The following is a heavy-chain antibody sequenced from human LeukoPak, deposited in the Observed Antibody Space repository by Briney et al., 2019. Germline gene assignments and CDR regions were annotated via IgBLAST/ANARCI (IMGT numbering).Heavy chain of an antibody. J-gene: IGHJ4*02. CDR1: GFTFSSYS. CDR3: ARDKGYSGYDFWPSY. Sequence: GGSLRLPCAASGFTFSSYSMNWVRQAPGKGLEWVSCVSSSSSYIFYADSVKGRFTISRDNAKNSLYLQMNSLRAEDTAVYYCARDKGYSGYDFWPSYWGQGTLVTVSS. V-gene: IGHV3-21*01. D-gene: IGHD5-12*01. CDR2: VSSSSSYI.